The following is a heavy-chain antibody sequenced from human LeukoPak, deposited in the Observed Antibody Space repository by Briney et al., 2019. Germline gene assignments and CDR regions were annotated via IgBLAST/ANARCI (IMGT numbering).Heavy chain of an antibody. Sequence: PGGSLRLSCAASGFTFSNAWMIWVRQAPGKGLEWVGRIKSKTDGGTTDYAAPVKGRFTISRDDSKNTLYLQMNGLKTEDTAVYYCTTKRLRSPFDYWGQGTLVTVSS. D-gene: IGHD4-17*01. CDR3: TTKRLRSPFDY. J-gene: IGHJ4*02. CDR2: IKSKTDGGTT. V-gene: IGHV3-15*01. CDR1: GFTFSNAW.